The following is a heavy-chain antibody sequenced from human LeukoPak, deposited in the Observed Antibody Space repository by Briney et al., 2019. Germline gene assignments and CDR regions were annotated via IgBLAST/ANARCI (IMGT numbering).Heavy chain of an antibody. D-gene: IGHD3-16*01. Sequence: PGRSLRLSCAASGFTFSSYAMHWVRQAPGKGLEWVAVISYDGSNKYYADSVKGRFTISRDNSKNTLYLQMNSLRAEDTAVYYCARGGSLFYDYWGQGTLVTVSS. CDR2: ISYDGSNK. V-gene: IGHV3-30-3*01. J-gene: IGHJ4*02. CDR3: ARGGSLFYDY. CDR1: GFTFSSYA.